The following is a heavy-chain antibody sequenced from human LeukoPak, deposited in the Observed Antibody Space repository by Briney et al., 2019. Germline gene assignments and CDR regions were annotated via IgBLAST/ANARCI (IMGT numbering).Heavy chain of an antibody. J-gene: IGHJ4*02. CDR1: GFTFDNFA. CDR3: AKWGGLPDYYDSSGYYNY. V-gene: IGHV3-23*01. Sequence: GGSLRLSCAASGFTFDNFAMSWVRQAPGKGLEWVSAINGGGDSTSYADSVKGRFTISRDNSKNTLYLQMNSLRAEDTAVYYCAKWGGLPDYYDSSGYYNYWGQGTLVTVSS. D-gene: IGHD3-22*01. CDR2: INGGGDST.